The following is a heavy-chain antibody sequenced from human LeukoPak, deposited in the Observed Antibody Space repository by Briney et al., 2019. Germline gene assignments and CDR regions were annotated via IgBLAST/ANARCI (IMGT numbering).Heavy chain of an antibody. J-gene: IGHJ4*02. V-gene: IGHV3-74*01. CDR3: TRIKWDLTYFDY. CDR1: GFTLNNYW. CDR2: INVDGSSI. Sequence: PGGSLRLSCAASGFTLNNYWMHWVRQAPGKGLVWVSRINVDGSSISYADSVKGRFTISRDNARNTLYLQMNSLRAEDTAEYYCTRIKWDLTYFDYWGQGTLVTASS. D-gene: IGHD1-26*01.